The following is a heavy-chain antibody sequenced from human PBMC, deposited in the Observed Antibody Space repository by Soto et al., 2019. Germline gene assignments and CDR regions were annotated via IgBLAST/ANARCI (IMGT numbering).Heavy chain of an antibody. Sequence: QVQLVQSGAEVKKPESSVKVSCKAPGGTFSTYAISWVRQAPGQGLEWMGGIIPMFGTANYAQRFQDRVTITADESTNTVYMELSILRSEDTAVYFCASGIQLWLRRINNGYSGWGQGTLVNVSS. V-gene: IGHV1-69*12. CDR1: GGTFSTYA. D-gene: IGHD5-18*01. CDR2: IIPMFGTA. CDR3: ASGIQLWLRRINNGYSG. J-gene: IGHJ4*02.